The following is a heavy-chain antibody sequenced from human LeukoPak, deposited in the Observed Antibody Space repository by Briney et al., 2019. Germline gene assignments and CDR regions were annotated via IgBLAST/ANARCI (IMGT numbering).Heavy chain of an antibody. CDR3: VTNSSSSPWFDP. CDR2: VYYTGGT. D-gene: IGHD6-6*01. CDR1: GGSITSYTHY. J-gene: IGHJ5*02. V-gene: IGHV4-39*02. Sequence: SETLSLTCTVSGGSITSYTHYWGWIRQPPGKGLEWIATVYYTGGTYYNPSLKSRVTISIDTSRNHFSLKLTSVIAADTAMYYCVTNSSSSPWFDPWGQGTLVTVSS.